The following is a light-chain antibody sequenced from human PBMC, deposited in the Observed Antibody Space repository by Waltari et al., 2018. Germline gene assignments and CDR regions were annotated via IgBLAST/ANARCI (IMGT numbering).Light chain of an antibody. V-gene: IGKV3-15*01. J-gene: IGKJ2*01. Sequence: EIVLTQSPATLSVSPGERVTPSCRASQSVSSNLAWYQQKPGQAPRVLIYAASTRATGIPARFSGSGSGTEFTLTISSLQSEDFAVYYCQQYNNWPPMYTFGQGTKLEIK. CDR1: QSVSSN. CDR3: QQYNNWPPMYT. CDR2: AAS.